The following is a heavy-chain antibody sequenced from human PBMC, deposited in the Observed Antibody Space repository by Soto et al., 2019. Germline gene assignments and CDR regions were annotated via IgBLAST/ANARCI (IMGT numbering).Heavy chain of an antibody. Sequence: ASVKVSCKASGYTFTNYSISWVRQAPGQGLEWMGWISAYNGNTNYAQKLQGRVTMTTDTSTSTAYMELRSLRSDDTAVYYCARGAYYYGSGSYYPRYYGMDVWGQGTPVTVYS. D-gene: IGHD3-10*01. CDR3: ARGAYYYGSGSYYPRYYGMDV. CDR1: GYTFTNYS. J-gene: IGHJ6*02. CDR2: ISAYNGNT. V-gene: IGHV1-18*04.